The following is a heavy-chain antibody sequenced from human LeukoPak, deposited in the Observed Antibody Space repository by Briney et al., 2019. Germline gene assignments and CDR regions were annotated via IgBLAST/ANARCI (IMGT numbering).Heavy chain of an antibody. CDR3: AKDRPCETCMPMDA. J-gene: IGHJ6*02. V-gene: IGHV3-23*01. CDR2: LGRSGENR. Sequence: GGSLRLSCAASGFTFTDYSMSWVRQAPGKGLEWVSGLGRSGENRYYATSVRGRFSISRDNSKDTVYLQMNSLRAEDTAIYYCAKDRPCETCMPMDAWGQGTTVTVSS. D-gene: IGHD2-2*01. CDR1: GFTFTDYS.